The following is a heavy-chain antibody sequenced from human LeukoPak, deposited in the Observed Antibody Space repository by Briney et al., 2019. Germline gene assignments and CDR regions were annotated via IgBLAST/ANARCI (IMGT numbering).Heavy chain of an antibody. V-gene: IGHV4-30-2*01. D-gene: IGHD2-2*01. Sequence: SQTLSLTCTVSGGSISSGGYYWSWIRQPPGKGLEWIGYIYHSGSTYYNPSLKSRVTISVDRSKNQFSLKLSSVTAADTAVYYCAGIVVVPAAIDYWGQGTLVTVSS. CDR3: AGIVVVPAAIDY. CDR1: GGSISSGGYY. J-gene: IGHJ4*02. CDR2: IYHSGST.